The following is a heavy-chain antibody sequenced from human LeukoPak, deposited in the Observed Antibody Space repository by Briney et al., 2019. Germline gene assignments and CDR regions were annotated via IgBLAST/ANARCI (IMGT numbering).Heavy chain of an antibody. CDR3: ARDLYRIVVVPHYFDY. J-gene: IGHJ4*02. Sequence: GGSLRLSCAASGFTFSTYSMNWVRQAPGKGLEWVANIKKDGSEKYYVDSVKGRFTISRDNAKNSLYLQMNSLRAEDTAVYYCARDLYRIVVVPHYFDYWGQGTLVTVSS. D-gene: IGHD3-22*01. CDR2: IKKDGSEK. V-gene: IGHV3-7*01. CDR1: GFTFSTYS.